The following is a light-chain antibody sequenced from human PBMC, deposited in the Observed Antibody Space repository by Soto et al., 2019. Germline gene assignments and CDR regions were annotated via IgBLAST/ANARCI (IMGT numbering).Light chain of an antibody. V-gene: IGKV1-5*03. CDR3: QQHNHYFPGT. CDR2: KAS. J-gene: IGKJ1*01. CDR1: QSFSSW. Sequence: DIEMTQSPSTLSASGGDRVSIPCRASQSFSSWLAWHQQRPGKVPKFLIYKASSLESGVPSRFSGSGSGTEFPRTSRSLQPDASEGYFWQQHNHYFPGTFGQGTKVQIK.